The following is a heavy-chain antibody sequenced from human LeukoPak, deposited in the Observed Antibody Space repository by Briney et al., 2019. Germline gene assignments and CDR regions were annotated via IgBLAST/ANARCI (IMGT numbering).Heavy chain of an antibody. CDR1: GFTFSSYA. CDR3: AREDADWFAP. V-gene: IGHV3-30-3*01. J-gene: IGHJ5*02. CDR2: ISYDGSNK. Sequence: GGSLRLSCAAPGFTFSSYAMHWVRQAPGKGLEWVAVISYDGSNKYYADSVKGRFTISRGNSKNTLYLQMNSLRVEDAAVYYCAREDADWFAPCGQGTLVTVSS.